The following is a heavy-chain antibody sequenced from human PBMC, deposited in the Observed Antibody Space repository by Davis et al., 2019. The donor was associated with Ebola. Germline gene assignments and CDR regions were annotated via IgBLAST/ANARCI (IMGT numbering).Heavy chain of an antibody. V-gene: IGHV5-51*01. CDR1: GYSFTSYW. D-gene: IGHD1-26*01. J-gene: IGHJ3*02. Sequence: KVSCKGSGYSFTSYWIGWVRQMPGKGLEWMGIIYPGDSDTRYSPSFQGQVTISADKSISTAYLQWSSLKASDTAMYYCARLHGSYYAFGAFDIWGQGTMVTVSS. CDR2: IYPGDSDT. CDR3: ARLHGSYYAFGAFDI.